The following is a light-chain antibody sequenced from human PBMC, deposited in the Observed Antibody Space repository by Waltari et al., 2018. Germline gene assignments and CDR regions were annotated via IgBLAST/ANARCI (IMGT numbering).Light chain of an antibody. CDR3: NSYTSSSTLWV. CDR1: SSYVGGYNS. Sequence: QSALTQPASVSGSPGQSITISCTGTSSYVGGYNSVSWYQQHPGKAPKLMIYDVTKRPSGVSDRFSGSKSGNTASLTISGLQAEDEADYYCNSYTSSSTLWVFGGGTKLTVL. V-gene: IGLV2-14*01. CDR2: DVT. J-gene: IGLJ3*02.